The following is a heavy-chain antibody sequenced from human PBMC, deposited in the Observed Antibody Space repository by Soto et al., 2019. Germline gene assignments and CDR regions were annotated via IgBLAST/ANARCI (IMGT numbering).Heavy chain of an antibody. V-gene: IGHV4-4*07. D-gene: IGHD6-13*01. Sequence: SETLSLTCTVSGGSISSYYWSWIRQPAGKGLEWIGRIYTSGSTNYNPSLKSRVTMSVDTSKNQFSLKLSSVTAADTAVYYCARELGIAAAGTVWFDPWSQGTLVTVSS. CDR2: IYTSGST. CDR1: GGSISSYY. CDR3: ARELGIAAAGTVWFDP. J-gene: IGHJ5*02.